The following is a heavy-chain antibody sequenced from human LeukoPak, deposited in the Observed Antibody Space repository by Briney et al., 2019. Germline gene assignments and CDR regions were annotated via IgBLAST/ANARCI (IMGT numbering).Heavy chain of an antibody. D-gene: IGHD6-13*01. Sequence: PSETLSLTCAVSGASINSSFSWCWVRQPPGKGLEWIGEIYHSGNSNYNPSVKSRVTISIEKSKNQFSLKLSSVTAADTAVYYCARASSWYALAYWGQGTLVTVSS. CDR3: ARASSWYALAY. V-gene: IGHV4-4*02. CDR1: GASINSSFS. J-gene: IGHJ4*02. CDR2: IYHSGNS.